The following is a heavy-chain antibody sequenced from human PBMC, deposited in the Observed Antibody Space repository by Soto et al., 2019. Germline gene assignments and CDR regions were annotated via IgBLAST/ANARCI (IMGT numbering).Heavy chain of an antibody. D-gene: IGHD1-26*01. V-gene: IGHV3-15*07. CDR2: VKDVGNGGTA. J-gene: IGHJ4*02. CDR3: TTNPGGWDIPHFDH. CDR1: GLTFSDAW. Sequence: EVQLVESGGGLVKPGGSIRLSYAASGLTFSDAWMHWVRQAPGKGLEWVGRVKDVGNGGTADYAAHVEGRFTISRGDSQDMVYLQMNSLRTEDTAMYYCTTNPGGWDIPHFDHWGQGTLVTVSS.